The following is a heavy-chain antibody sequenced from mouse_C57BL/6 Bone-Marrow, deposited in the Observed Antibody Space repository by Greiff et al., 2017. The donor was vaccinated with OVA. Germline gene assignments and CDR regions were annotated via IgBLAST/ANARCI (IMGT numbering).Heavy chain of an antibody. Sequence: QVQLKESGAELAKPGASVKLSCKASGYTFTSYWMHWVKQRPGQGLEWIGYINPSSGYTKYNQKFKDKATLTADKSSSTAYMQLSSLTYEDSAVYYFAKQLRRYYFDYWGQGTTLTVSS. D-gene: IGHD3-2*02. CDR3: AKQLRRYYFDY. V-gene: IGHV1-7*01. CDR2: INPSSGYT. CDR1: GYTFTSYW. J-gene: IGHJ2*01.